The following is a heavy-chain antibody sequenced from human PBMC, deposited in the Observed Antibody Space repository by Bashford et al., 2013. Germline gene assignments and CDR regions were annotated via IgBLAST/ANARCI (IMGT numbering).Heavy chain of an antibody. J-gene: IGHJ3*02. CDR1: GGSFSGYY. V-gene: IGHV4-34*01. CDR3: ARWDDYDFWRGTLGGFDI. D-gene: IGHD3-3*01. CDR2: INHSGST. Sequence: SETLSLTCSVYGGSFSGYYWSWIRHAPTGRGVEWIGEINHSGSTNYNPSLKSRVTISVDTSKNQFSLKLSSVTAADTAVYYCARWDDYDFWRGTLGGFDIWGQGTMVTVSS.